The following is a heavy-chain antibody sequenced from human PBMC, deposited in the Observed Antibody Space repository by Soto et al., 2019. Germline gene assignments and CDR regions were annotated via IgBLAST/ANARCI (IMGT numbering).Heavy chain of an antibody. CDR3: AKDVGSGWYPYSGMDV. D-gene: IGHD6-19*01. Sequence: QVQLVESGGGVVQPGRSLRLSCAASGFTFSSYGMHWVRQAPGKGLEWVAVISYDGSNKYYADSVKGRFTISRDNSKNTLYLTMNSQRAADTAVYYCAKDVGSGWYPYSGMDVWGQGTTVTVSS. CDR2: ISYDGSNK. J-gene: IGHJ6*02. CDR1: GFTFSSYG. V-gene: IGHV3-30*18.